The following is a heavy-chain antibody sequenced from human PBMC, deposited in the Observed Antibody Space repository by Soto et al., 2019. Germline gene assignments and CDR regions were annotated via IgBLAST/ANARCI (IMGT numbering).Heavy chain of an antibody. V-gene: IGHV5-10-1*01. CDR1: GYSFTSYW. CDR3: ASRHYDLNYGMDV. D-gene: IGHD3-3*01. Sequence: PGESLKISCKGSGYSFTSYWISCVRQMPGKGLEWMGRIDPSDSYTNYSPSFQGHVTISADKSISTAYMQWSSLKASDTAMYYCASRHYDLNYGMDVWGQGTKVTVSS. J-gene: IGHJ6*02. CDR2: IDPSDSYT.